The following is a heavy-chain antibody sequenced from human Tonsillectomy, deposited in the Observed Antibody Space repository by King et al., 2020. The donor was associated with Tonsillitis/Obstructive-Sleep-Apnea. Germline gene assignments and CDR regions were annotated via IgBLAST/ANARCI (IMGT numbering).Heavy chain of an antibody. Sequence: VQLVESGGGLVKPGGSLRVSCAASGFTFSNAWMTWVRQAPGKGLEWVGRIKSKTDGGTTDYAAPVKGRFTISRDDSKDTLYLQMNNLKTEDTAVYNCTTGYDILTGYYKSNAFDIWGQGTMVTVSS. V-gene: IGHV3-15*01. D-gene: IGHD3-9*01. J-gene: IGHJ3*02. CDR1: GFTFSNAW. CDR2: IKSKTDGGTT. CDR3: TTGYDILTGYYKSNAFDI.